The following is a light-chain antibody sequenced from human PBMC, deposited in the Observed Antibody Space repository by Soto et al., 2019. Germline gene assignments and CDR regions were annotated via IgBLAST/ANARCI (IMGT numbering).Light chain of an antibody. J-gene: IGKJ1*01. V-gene: IGKV3-20*01. Sequence: VLTQSPGPLSLSPGERAPLSCRASQSVSNNYLAWYPQKPGQAPRPLSYGASNRATGIPDRFSGSGAGTDFTLTISRLEPEDFAVYYCQQYGSSGTFGQGTKVDI. CDR1: QSVSNNY. CDR3: QQYGSSGT. CDR2: GAS.